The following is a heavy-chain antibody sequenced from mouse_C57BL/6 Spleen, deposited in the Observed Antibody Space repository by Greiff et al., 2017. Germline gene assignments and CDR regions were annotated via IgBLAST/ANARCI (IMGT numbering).Heavy chain of an antibody. CDR1: GYSFTDYN. CDR3: ASYGNYVHFDY. CDR2: INPNYGTT. V-gene: IGHV1-39*01. Sequence: VHVKQSGPELVKPGASVKISCKASGYSFTDYNMNWVKQSNGKSLEWIGVINPNYGTTSYNQKFKGKATLTVDQSSSTAYMQLNSLTSEDSAVYYCASYGNYVHFDYWGQGTTLTVSS. J-gene: IGHJ2*01. D-gene: IGHD2-1*01.